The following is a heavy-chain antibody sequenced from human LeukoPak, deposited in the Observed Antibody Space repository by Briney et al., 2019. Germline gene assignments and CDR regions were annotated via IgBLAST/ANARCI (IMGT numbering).Heavy chain of an antibody. CDR1: GDSVSSNSAA. CDR3: VRDIAMVHDY. D-gene: IGHD5-18*01. J-gene: IGHJ4*02. CDR2: TFYRSKWYN. Sequence: SQTLSLTCAISGDSVSSNSAAWNWIRQSPSRGLEWLGRTFYRSKWYNDYAVSVKSRLIINPDTSKNQFSLQLNSVTPEDTAVYYCVRDIAMVHDYWGQGTLVTVSS. V-gene: IGHV6-1*01.